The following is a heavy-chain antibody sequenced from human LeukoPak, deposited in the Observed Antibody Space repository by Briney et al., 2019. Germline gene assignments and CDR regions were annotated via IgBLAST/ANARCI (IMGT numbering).Heavy chain of an antibody. Sequence: GGSLRLSCAASGFTFSSYTMNWVRQAPGKGLEWVSYISTSGNSIYYADSVKGRFTISRDNAKNSLFLQMNSLRAEDTAVYYCATSQGSWPDYFDYWGQGTLVTVSS. V-gene: IGHV3-48*03. CDR1: GFTFSSYT. D-gene: IGHD6-13*01. CDR2: ISTSGNSI. J-gene: IGHJ4*02. CDR3: ATSQGSWPDYFDY.